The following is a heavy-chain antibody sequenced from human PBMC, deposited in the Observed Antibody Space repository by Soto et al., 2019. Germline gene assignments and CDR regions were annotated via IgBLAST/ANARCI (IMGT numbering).Heavy chain of an antibody. V-gene: IGHV3-9*01. CDR1: GFTFDDDA. CDR3: VRSKGGYSYGTPFDY. D-gene: IGHD5-18*01. J-gene: IGHJ4*02. CDR2: ISWNSGNI. Sequence: EVQLEESGGALVQPGRSLRLSCAASGFTFDDDAMYWVRQVLGKGLEWVSSISWNSGNIGYADSVKGRFTTSRDNAENSLYLQMNSLRPEDTALYYCVRSKGGYSYGTPFDYWGQGTLVPVSS.